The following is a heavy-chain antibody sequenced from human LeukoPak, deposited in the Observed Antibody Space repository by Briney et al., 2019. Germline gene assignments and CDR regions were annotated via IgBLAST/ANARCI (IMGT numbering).Heavy chain of an antibody. CDR2: INPDSGGT. CDR1: GYTFTGYY. V-gene: IGHV1-2*02. J-gene: IGHJ4*02. D-gene: IGHD2-2*01. Sequence: ASMKVSCKASGYTFTGYYMHWVRQAPGQGLEWMGWINPDSGGTNYAQNFQGRVTLTRDTSISTAHMELSRLRSDDTAVYYCARDRGGYCSSTSCLSDFDYWGQGTLVTVSS. CDR3: ARDRGGYCSSTSCLSDFDY.